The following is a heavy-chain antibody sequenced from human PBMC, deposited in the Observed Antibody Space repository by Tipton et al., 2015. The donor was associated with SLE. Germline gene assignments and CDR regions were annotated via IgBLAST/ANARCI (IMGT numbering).Heavy chain of an antibody. CDR1: GGSISTSSYY. CDR3: ARRHYSGPFDN. J-gene: IGHJ4*02. D-gene: IGHD5-12*01. Sequence: TLSLTCTVSGGSISTSSYYWGWIRQTPGKGLEWIGSFSYTGTTHYNPSLKSRVSFSIDTSKNQFSLKLNSVTAADTAVYYCARRHYSGPFDNWGQGTLVTVST. CDR2: FSYTGTT. V-gene: IGHV4-39*07.